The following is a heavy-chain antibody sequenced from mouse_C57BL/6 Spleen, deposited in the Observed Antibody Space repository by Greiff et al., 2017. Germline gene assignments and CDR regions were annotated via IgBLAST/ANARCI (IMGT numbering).Heavy chain of an antibody. Sequence: EVQLQQSGPELVKPGASVKIPCKASGYTFTDYNMDWVKQSHGKSLEWIGDINPNNGGNIYNQKFKGKATLTVDKSSSTAYMELRSLTSEDTAVYYCARRLGYYYGSSYGYFDVWGTGTTVTVSS. J-gene: IGHJ1*03. CDR3: ARRLGYYYGSSYGYFDV. CDR2: INPNNGGN. CDR1: GYTFTDYN. V-gene: IGHV1-18*01. D-gene: IGHD1-1*01.